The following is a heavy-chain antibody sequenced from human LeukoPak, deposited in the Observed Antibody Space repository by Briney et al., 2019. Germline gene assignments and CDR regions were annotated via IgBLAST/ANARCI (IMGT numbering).Heavy chain of an antibody. CDR1: GGSFSGYY. CDR2: INHSGST. CDR3: ATQLTGGALDY. V-gene: IGHV4-34*01. J-gene: IGHJ4*02. D-gene: IGHD7-27*01. Sequence: PSETLSLTCAVYGGSFSGYYWSWIRQPPGKGLEWIGEINHSGSTNYNPSLKSRVTISVDTSKNQFSLKLSSVTAADTAVYYCATQLTGGALDYWGQGTLVTVSS.